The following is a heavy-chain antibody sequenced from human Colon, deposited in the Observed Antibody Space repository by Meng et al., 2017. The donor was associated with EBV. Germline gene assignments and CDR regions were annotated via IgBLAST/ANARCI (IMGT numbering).Heavy chain of an antibody. Sequence: APGHGNPSQTFSLTCTVPGGSINRGDYYWSWIRQPPGKGLEWIGYIYYTGSTYYNPSLKSRVTISMDTSKNQFSLRLSSVTAADTAVYYCARNYYFDYWGQGTLVTVSS. CDR1: GGSINRGDYY. V-gene: IGHV4-30-4*01. CDR2: IYYTGST. J-gene: IGHJ4*02. CDR3: ARNYYFDY.